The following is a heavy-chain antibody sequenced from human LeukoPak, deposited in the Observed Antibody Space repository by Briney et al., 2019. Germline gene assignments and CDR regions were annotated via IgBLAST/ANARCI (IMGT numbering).Heavy chain of an antibody. V-gene: IGHV4-30-2*01. D-gene: IGHD6-6*01. CDR3: ARTSIAARRANAFDI. CDR1: GGSISSGGYS. CDR2: IYHGGST. Sequence: SETLSLTCAVSGGSISSGGYSWSWIRQPPGKGLEWIGYIYHGGSTYYNPSLKSRVTISVDRSKNQFSLKLSSVTAADTAVYYGARTSIAARRANAFDIWGQGTMVTVSS. J-gene: IGHJ3*02.